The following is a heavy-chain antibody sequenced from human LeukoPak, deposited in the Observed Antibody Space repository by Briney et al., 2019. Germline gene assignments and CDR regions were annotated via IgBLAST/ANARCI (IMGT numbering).Heavy chain of an antibody. CDR3: ARDSSNDYNFWSGYYTNYMDV. D-gene: IGHD3-3*01. CDR2: ISGGSSYI. V-gene: IGHV3-21*01. Sequence: PGGSLRLSCAASGFTFSGYAMKWARQAPGKGLEWVSSISGGSSYIYYADSVKGRFTISRDNAKNSLYLQMNSLRAEDTAVYYCARDSSNDYNFWSGYYTNYMDVWGKGTTVTVSS. J-gene: IGHJ6*03. CDR1: GFTFSGYA.